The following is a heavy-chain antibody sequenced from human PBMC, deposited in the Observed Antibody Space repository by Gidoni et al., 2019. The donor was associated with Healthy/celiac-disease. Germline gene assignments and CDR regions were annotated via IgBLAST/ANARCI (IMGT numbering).Heavy chain of an antibody. CDR1: GFTFSSYA. D-gene: IGHD5-12*01. CDR2: ISGSGGST. J-gene: IGHJ4*02. V-gene: IGHV3-23*01. Sequence: EVQLLESGGGLVQPGGSLRLSCAASGFTFSSYAMSWVRQAPGKGLEWVSAISGSGGSTYYADSVKGRFTISRDNSKNTLYLQMNSLRAEDTAVYYCAKVGYSGYDGVYPFDYWGQGTLVTVSS. CDR3: AKVGYSGYDGVYPFDY.